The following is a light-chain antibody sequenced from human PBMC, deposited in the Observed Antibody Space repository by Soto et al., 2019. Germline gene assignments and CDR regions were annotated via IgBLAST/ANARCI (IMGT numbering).Light chain of an antibody. J-gene: IGKJ2*01. V-gene: IGKV1-39*01. CDR1: QSIAYY. CDR2: AAS. Sequence: DIQMIQSPSSLSASVGDRVSITCWASQSIAYYLNWFQQKPGKAPKLLIYAASSLQSGVPARFSGSGSGTDFTLTISSLQPEDSATYFCQQSSNSPMYTFGQGTKL. CDR3: QQSSNSPMYT.